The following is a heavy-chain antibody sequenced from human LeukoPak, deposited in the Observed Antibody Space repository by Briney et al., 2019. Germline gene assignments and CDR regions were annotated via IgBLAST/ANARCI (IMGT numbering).Heavy chain of an antibody. V-gene: IGHV4-59*01. CDR3: ARAWGYYDSSGYQHFDY. J-gene: IGHJ4*02. CDR2: IYYSGST. CDR1: GGSISSYY. Sequence: SETLSLTCTVSGGSISSYYWSWIRQPPGKGLEWIGSIYYSGSTNYNPSLKSRVTISVDTSKNQFSLKLSSVTAADTAVYYCARAWGYYDSSGYQHFDYWGQGTLVTVSS. D-gene: IGHD3-22*01.